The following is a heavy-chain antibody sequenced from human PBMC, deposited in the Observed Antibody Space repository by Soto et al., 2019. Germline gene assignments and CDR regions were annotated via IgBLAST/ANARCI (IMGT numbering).Heavy chain of an antibody. CDR2: ISSSSSTI. CDR3: AISARTYSGFNLDYYQR. J-gene: IGHJ1*01. Sequence: GGSLRLSCAASGFTFSSYSMNWVRQAPGKGLEWVSYISSSSSTIYYADSVKGRFTISRDNAKNSLYLQMNSLRDEDTAVYYCAISARTYSGFNLDYYQRWRQGILFTV. V-gene: IGHV3-48*02. D-gene: IGHD3-10*01. CDR1: GFTFSSYS.